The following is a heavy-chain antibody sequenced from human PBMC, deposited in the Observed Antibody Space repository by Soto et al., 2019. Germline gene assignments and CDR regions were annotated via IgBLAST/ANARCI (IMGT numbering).Heavy chain of an antibody. CDR1: GGTFSSYA. CDR2: IIPIFGTA. J-gene: IGHJ4*02. D-gene: IGHD6-13*01. V-gene: IGHV1-69*01. Sequence: QVQLVRSGAEVKKPGSSVKVSCKASGGTFSSYAISWVRQDPGQGLEWMGGIIPIFGTANYAQKFQGRVTITADESTSTAYMELSSLRSEDTAVYYCARAIAAAPRPFDYWGQGTLVTVSS. CDR3: ARAIAAAPRPFDY.